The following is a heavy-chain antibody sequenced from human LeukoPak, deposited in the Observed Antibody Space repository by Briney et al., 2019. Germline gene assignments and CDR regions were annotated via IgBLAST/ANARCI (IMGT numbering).Heavy chain of an antibody. CDR1: GFTFSSYG. V-gene: IGHV3-23*01. Sequence: GGSLRLSCAASGFTFSSYGMSWVRQAQGKGMEWVSAISGSGGSTYYADSVKGRFTISIDNSTYTLYLQMNSLRAEDTAVYYCAKPLKTGGDGVRTAFDIWGQGTMVTVSS. CDR3: AKPLKTGGDGVRTAFDI. J-gene: IGHJ3*02. D-gene: IGHD2-21*02. CDR2: ISGSGGST.